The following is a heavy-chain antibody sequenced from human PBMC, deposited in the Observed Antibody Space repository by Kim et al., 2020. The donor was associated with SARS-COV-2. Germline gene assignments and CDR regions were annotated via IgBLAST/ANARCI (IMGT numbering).Heavy chain of an antibody. Sequence: GGSLRLSCAASGFTFSSYEMNWVRQAPGKGLEWVSYISSSGSTLYYADSVKGRITISRDNTKNSLYLQMNSLTAEDTADYCSATDHSYDSSVCRWGHGT. CDR1: GFTFSSYE. V-gene: IGHV3-48*03. CDR2: ISSSGSTL. D-gene: IGHD3-22*01. CDR3: ATDHSYDSSVCR. J-gene: IGHJ4*03.